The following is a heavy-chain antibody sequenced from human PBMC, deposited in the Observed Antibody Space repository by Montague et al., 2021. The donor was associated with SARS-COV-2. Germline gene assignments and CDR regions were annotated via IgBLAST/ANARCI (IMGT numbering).Heavy chain of an antibody. Sequence: SLRLSCAASGFTFSNYSMHWIRRAPGKGLELVAVISQDGTVERYVDSVRGRFTISRDNSKNTLFLQMNSLRVDDTAVYYCARLKYRHGAFEYWGQGSQVTVSS. CDR2: ISQDGTVE. J-gene: IGHJ4*02. D-gene: IGHD5-18*01. CDR3: ARLKYRHGAFEY. CDR1: GFTFSNYS. V-gene: IGHV3-30*14.